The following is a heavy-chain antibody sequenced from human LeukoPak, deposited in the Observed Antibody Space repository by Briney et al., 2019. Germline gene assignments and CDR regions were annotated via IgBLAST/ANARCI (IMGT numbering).Heavy chain of an antibody. Sequence: GGSLRLSCTGSGFTFRTYAFSWVRQAPGKGLEWVSATGSNGVTYYADSVKGRFTIARDNYKSTLYLQMNSLRAEDTAVYYCARDLGYGYGHGLDSWGQGTRVTVSS. D-gene: IGHD3/OR15-3a*01. V-gene: IGHV3-23*01. CDR2: TGSNGVT. CDR3: ARDLGYGYGHGLDS. J-gene: IGHJ4*02. CDR1: GFTFRTYA.